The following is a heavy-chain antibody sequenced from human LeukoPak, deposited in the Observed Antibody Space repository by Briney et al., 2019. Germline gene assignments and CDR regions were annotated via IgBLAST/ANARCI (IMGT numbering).Heavy chain of an antibody. CDR1: RFTFSSYA. CDR3: ARDSSGWPHY. J-gene: IGHJ4*02. Sequence: GGSLRLSCAASRFTFSSYAMNWVRQAPGKGLEWVSVISGSGGHTHYADSVKGRFTISRDNSKNTLYLQMNSLRAEDTAVYYCARDSSGWPHYWGQGTLVTVSS. V-gene: IGHV3-23*01. CDR2: ISGSGGHT. D-gene: IGHD6-19*01.